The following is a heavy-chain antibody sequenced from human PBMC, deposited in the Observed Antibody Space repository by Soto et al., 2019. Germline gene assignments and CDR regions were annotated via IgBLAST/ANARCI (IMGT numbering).Heavy chain of an antibody. CDR1: GFTFSSYA. D-gene: IGHD3-10*01. J-gene: IGHJ4*02. CDR2: ITGSGGST. CDR3: AKASGWFGEFDY. Sequence: EVQLLESGGGLVQPGGSLRLSCAASGFTFSSYAMSWVRQAPGKGLEWVSAITGSGGSTYYADSVKGRFTISRDNSKNTLYLQMNSLRAEDTAVYYCAKASGWFGEFDYWGQGTLVTVSS. V-gene: IGHV3-23*01.